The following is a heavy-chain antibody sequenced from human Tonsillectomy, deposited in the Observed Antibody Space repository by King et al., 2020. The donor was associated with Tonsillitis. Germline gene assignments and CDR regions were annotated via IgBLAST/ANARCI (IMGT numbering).Heavy chain of an antibody. V-gene: IGHV4-59*08. J-gene: IGHJ3*02. D-gene: IGHD5-18*01. CDR2: IYYSGSI. CDR3: ARQSVVYSVATAMKVLTLWNNAFDI. CDR1: GGSISSYY. Sequence: QLQESGPGLVKPSETLSLTCTVSGGSISSYYWSWIRQPPGKGLEWVGYIYYSGSINYNPSLKSRVTISVDTSKNQFSLKLSSVTAADTAGYYCARQSVVYSVATAMKVLTLWNNAFDIWGQGTMVTVSS.